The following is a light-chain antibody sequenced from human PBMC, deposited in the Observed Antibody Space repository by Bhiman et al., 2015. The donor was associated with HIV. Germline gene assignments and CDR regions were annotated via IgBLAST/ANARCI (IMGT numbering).Light chain of an antibody. CDR2: DVS. CDR3: SSYAGSRNYV. V-gene: IGLV2-14*03. Sequence: QSALTQPASVSGSPGQSITISCTGTSSDVGGYNYVSWYQQHPGKAPKLMIYDVSSRPSGVSNRFSGSKSANTASLTISGLQAEDEADYYCSSYAGSRNYVFGSGTKVTVL. CDR1: SSDVGGYNY. J-gene: IGLJ1*01.